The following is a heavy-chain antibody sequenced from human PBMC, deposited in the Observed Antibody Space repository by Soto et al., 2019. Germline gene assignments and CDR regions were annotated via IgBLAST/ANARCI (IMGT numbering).Heavy chain of an antibody. D-gene: IGHD2-15*01. CDR2: INHSGST. CDR3: ARGRYSSKWFDP. V-gene: IGHV4-34*01. CDR1: GGSFSGYY. J-gene: IGHJ5*02. Sequence: PSETLSLTCAVYGGSFSGYYWSWIRQPPGKGLEWIGEINHSGSTNYNPSLKSRVTISVDTSKNQFSLKLSSVTAADTAVYDCARGRYSSKWFDPWGQGTLVNVS.